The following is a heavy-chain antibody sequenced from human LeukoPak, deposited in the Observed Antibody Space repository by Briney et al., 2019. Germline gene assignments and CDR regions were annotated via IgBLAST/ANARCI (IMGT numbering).Heavy chain of an antibody. CDR3: ARAYSSSWPINYYYYYGMDV. Sequence: ASGKVSCKASGYTFTSYDINWVRQATGQGLEWMGWMNPNSGNTGYAQKFQGRVTMTRNTSISTAYMELSSLRSEDTAVYYCARAYSSSWPINYYYYYGMDVWGQGTTVTVS. CDR1: GYTFTSYD. V-gene: IGHV1-8*01. D-gene: IGHD6-13*01. J-gene: IGHJ6*02. CDR2: MNPNSGNT.